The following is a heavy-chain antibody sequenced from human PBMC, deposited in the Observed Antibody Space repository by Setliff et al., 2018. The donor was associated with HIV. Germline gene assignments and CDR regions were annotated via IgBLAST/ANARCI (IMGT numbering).Heavy chain of an antibody. CDR2: IYHTGIT. J-gene: IGHJ4*02. CDR1: GGSITRTPYY. D-gene: IGHD2-2*02. Sequence: SETLSLTCTVSGGSITRTPYYWGWIRQPPGKGLEWIGSIYHTGITYDNPSLKSRVTISVDTSKNQISLRLSSVTAADTATYYCAKTNIPMPRSGTRLESWGPGRLVTVSS. CDR3: AKTNIPMPRSGTRLES. V-gene: IGHV4-39*01.